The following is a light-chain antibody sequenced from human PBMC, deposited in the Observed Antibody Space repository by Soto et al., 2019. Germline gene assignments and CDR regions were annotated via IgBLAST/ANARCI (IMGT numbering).Light chain of an antibody. CDR3: SSYTSSSTQV. V-gene: IGLV2-14*01. Sequence: QSVLTQPASVSGSPGQSITISCTGTSSDVGGYNYVSWYQQHPGKAPKLMIYEVSNRPSGVSNRFSGSKSGHTAALTISGIQAEDEADYYCSSYTSSSTQVFGPGTKVTVL. CDR2: EVS. J-gene: IGLJ1*01. CDR1: SSDVGGYNY.